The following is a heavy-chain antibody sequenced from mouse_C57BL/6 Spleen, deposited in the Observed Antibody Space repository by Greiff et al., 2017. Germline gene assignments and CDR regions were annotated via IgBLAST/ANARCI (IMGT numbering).Heavy chain of an antibody. V-gene: IGHV1-64*01. Sequence: VQLQQPGAELVKPGASVKLSCKASGYTFTSYWMHWVKQRPGQGLEWIGMIHPNSGSTNYNEKFKSKATLTVDKSSSTAYMQLSSLTSEDSAVYYCARGEGNWEYYFDYWGQGTTLTVSS. CDR1: GYTFTSYW. J-gene: IGHJ2*01. CDR2: IHPNSGST. D-gene: IGHD4-1*01. CDR3: ARGEGNWEYYFDY.